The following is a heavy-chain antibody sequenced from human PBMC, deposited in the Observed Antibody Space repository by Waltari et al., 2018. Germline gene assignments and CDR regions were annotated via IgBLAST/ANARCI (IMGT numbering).Heavy chain of an antibody. Sequence: EVQLVESGGCLIQPGGSLRLSCAASGFTFSSSEVSWFRQAPGKGLEWVSYIGRSGDIMFFADSVRGRFTISRDNAKNSLYLQMNSLRVEDTAVYYCAREQFYNSGIQGSAFDYWGQGTLVTVSS. V-gene: IGHV3-48*03. J-gene: IGHJ4*02. CDR3: AREQFYNSGIQGSAFDY. CDR2: IGRSGDIM. CDR1: GFTFSSSE. D-gene: IGHD3-10*01.